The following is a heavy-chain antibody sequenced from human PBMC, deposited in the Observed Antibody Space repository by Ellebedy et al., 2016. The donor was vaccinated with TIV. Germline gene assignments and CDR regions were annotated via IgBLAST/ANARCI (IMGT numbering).Heavy chain of an antibody. J-gene: IGHJ4*02. CDR2: ISFDGNHK. CDR1: GFTFSSYS. Sequence: GGSLRLXCDASGFTFSSYSMHWVRQAPGKGLEWVALISFDGNHKSYPDSVKGRFTISKDNSKNKVYLQMNSLRGEDTAVYYCARDPTKGYCRAGNCYDAVDSWGQGTLVTVSS. V-gene: IGHV3-30*04. CDR3: ARDPTKGYCRAGNCYDAVDS. D-gene: IGHD2-15*01.